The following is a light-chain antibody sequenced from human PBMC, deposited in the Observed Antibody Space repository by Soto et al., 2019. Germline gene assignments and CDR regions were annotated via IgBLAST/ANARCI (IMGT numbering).Light chain of an antibody. CDR1: QSLVYSDGNTY. CDR2: KVS. V-gene: IGKV2-30*01. Sequence: DVVMTQSPLSLPVTLGQPASISCKSSQSLVYSDGNTYLTWFQQRPGQSPRRLIYKVSNRDSGVPDRFSGSGSCTDFTLKISSVEAEEVGVYYCLQGTLRPYTFGQGTKLEIK. CDR3: LQGTLRPYT. J-gene: IGKJ2*01.